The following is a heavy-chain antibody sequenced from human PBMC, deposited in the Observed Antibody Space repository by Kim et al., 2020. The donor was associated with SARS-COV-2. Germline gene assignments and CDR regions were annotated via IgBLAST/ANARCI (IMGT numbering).Heavy chain of an antibody. J-gene: IGHJ5*02. CDR3: AKDLGLAAAGTRGFDP. Sequence: SVKGRFTISRDNAKNSLYLQMNSLRAEDTALYYCAKDLGLAAAGTRGFDPWGQGTLVTVSS. V-gene: IGHV3-9*01. D-gene: IGHD6-13*01.